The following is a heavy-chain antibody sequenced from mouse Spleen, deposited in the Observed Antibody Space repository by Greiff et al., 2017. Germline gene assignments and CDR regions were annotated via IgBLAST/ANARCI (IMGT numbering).Heavy chain of an antibody. D-gene: IGHD1-1*01. CDR2: SRNKANDYTT. CDR3: ARDDLTTVGGYFDV. CDR1: GFTFSDFY. Sequence: EVKLVESGGGLVQSGRSLRLSCATSGFTFSDFYMEWVRQAPGKGLEWIAASRNKANDYTTEYSASVKGRFIVSRDTSQSILYLQMNALRAEDTAIYYCARDDLTTVGGYFDVWGTGTTVTVSS. J-gene: IGHJ1*03. V-gene: IGHV7-1*01.